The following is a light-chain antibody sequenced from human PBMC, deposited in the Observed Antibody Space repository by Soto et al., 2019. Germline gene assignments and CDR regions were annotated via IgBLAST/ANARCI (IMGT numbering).Light chain of an antibody. CDR2: DAS. V-gene: IGKV3-11*01. CDR3: QQRSNWPPVT. Sequence: EIVLTQSPATLSLSPGERATLSCRASQSVSSYLAWYQQKPGQAPRLLIYDASNRATGIPARFSGSGSGTDFTPTISSLAPEDFAIYYCQQRSNWPPVTFGGGTKVELK. CDR1: QSVSSY. J-gene: IGKJ4*01.